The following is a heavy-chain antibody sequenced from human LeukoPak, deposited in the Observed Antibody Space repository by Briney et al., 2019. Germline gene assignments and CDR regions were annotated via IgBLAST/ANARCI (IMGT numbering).Heavy chain of an antibody. V-gene: IGHV1-46*01. Sequence: ASVKVSCKASGYTFTTYQMHWVRRAPGQGFEWMGMIDTSDGNTNYAQKFKSRVAMTRDTSTTTVYMELSSLRSDDTAVYYCATERSGGTWFVPWGQGTLVTVSS. D-gene: IGHD2-15*01. CDR2: IDTSDGNT. CDR3: ATERSGGTWFVP. J-gene: IGHJ5*02. CDR1: GYTFTTYQ.